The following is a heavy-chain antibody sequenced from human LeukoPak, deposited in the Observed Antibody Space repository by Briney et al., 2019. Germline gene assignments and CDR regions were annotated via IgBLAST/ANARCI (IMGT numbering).Heavy chain of an antibody. V-gene: IGHV1-18*01. J-gene: IGHJ4*02. CDR2: ISAYNGNT. Sequence: ASVKVSCKASGYTFTSYGISWVRQAPGQGLEWMGRISAYNGNTNYAQKLQGRVTMTTDTSTSTAYMELRSLRSDDTAVYYCASSPLIYDSSGYYSHWGQGTLVTVSS. D-gene: IGHD3-22*01. CDR1: GYTFTSYG. CDR3: ASSPLIYDSSGYYSH.